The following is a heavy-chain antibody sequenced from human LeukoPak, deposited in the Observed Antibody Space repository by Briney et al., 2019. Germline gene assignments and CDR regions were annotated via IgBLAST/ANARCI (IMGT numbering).Heavy chain of an antibody. CDR2: IYYSRST. CDR1: GGSINSYY. D-gene: IGHD4-23*01. V-gene: IGHV4-59*12. CDR3: ARDTMRDYGGNSEGFDY. Sequence: SETLSLTCTVSGGSINSYYWSWIRQPPGKELEGIGYIYYSRSTNYNPSLKSRVTISVDKSKNHFSLKQSSVTAADTAVYYCARDTMRDYGGNSEGFDYWGQGTLVTVSS. J-gene: IGHJ4*02.